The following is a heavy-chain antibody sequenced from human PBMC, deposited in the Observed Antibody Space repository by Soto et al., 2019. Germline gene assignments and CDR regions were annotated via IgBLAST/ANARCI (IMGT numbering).Heavy chain of an antibody. J-gene: IGHJ4*02. CDR2: TSSGGGST. D-gene: IGHD6-13*01. CDR3: ARGQWQQLSHFDY. V-gene: IGHV3-23*01. Sequence: GGSLRLSCAASGFTFSSYAMSWVRQAPGKGLVWVSATSSGGGSTYYADSVKGRFTISRDNAKNTLYLQMNSLRAEDTAVYYCARGQWQQLSHFDYWGQGTLVTVSS. CDR1: GFTFSSYA.